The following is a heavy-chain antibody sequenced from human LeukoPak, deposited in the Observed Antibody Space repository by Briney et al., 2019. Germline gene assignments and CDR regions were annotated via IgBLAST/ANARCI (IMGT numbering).Heavy chain of an antibody. J-gene: IGHJ4*02. CDR3: ARVVDGSSGYQIDY. CDR2: MNPNSGNT. D-gene: IGHD3-22*01. V-gene: IGHV1-8*01. CDR1: GYTFTSYD. Sequence: ASVKVSCKASGYTFTSYDINWVRQATGQGLEWMGWMNPNSGNTGYAQKFQGGVTMTRNTSISTAYMELSSLRSEDTAVYYCARVVDGSSGYQIDYWGQGTLVTVSS.